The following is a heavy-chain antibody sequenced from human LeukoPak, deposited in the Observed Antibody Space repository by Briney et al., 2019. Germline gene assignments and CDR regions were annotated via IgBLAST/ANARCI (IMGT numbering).Heavy chain of an antibody. CDR1: GGAISSHY. Sequence: PSEPLWFTCNDSGGAISSHYWSWIRQPPGKELEWIGYIYYSGSTNYNPSLKSRVTISVDTSKNQFSLKLSSVTAADTAVYYCARGVDYSSSWYNWFDPWGQGTLVTVSS. CDR3: ARGVDYSSSWYNWFDP. CDR2: IYYSGST. V-gene: IGHV4-59*11. J-gene: IGHJ5*02. D-gene: IGHD6-13*01.